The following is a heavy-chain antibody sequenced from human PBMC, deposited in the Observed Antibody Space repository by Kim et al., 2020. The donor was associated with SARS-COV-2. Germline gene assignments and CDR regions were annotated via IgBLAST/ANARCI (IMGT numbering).Heavy chain of an antibody. J-gene: IGHJ4*02. V-gene: IGHV7-4-1*02. CDR1: GYTFTSYA. Sequence: ASVKVSCKASGYTFTSYAMNWVRQAPGQGLAWMGWINTNTGNPTYAQGFTGRFVFSLDTSVSTAYLQISSLTAEDTAVYYCARARVGNYYGSGSYLGYWGQGTLVTVSS. CDR2: INTNTGNP. CDR3: ARARVGNYYGSGSYLGY. D-gene: IGHD3-10*01.